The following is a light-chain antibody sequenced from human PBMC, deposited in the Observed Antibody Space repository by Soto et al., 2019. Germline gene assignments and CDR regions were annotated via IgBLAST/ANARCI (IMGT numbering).Light chain of an antibody. CDR2: GTS. V-gene: IGKV3-20*01. CDR3: QQYGRSPPT. Sequence: ETVLTQSPGTLSLSPGERATLSCRASQSVSSYSAWYQQKPGQAPRLLVYGTSSRAIGIPDRFSGSGSGTDFTLTISRLEPEDFAVYYCQQYGRSPPTFGRGTRLEIK. CDR1: QSVSSY. J-gene: IGKJ2*01.